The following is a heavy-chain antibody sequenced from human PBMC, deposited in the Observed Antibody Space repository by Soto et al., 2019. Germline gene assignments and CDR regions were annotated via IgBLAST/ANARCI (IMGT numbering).Heavy chain of an antibody. Sequence: GGSLRLSCAASGFTFSSYSMNWVRQASGKGLEWVSSISSSSSYIYYADSVKGRFTISRDNAKNSLYLQMNSLRAEDTVVYYCARWPDIVVVPAALRASYYYGMDVWGQGTTVTVSS. CDR2: ISSSSSYI. CDR3: ARWPDIVVVPAALRASYYYGMDV. D-gene: IGHD2-2*01. CDR1: GFTFSSYS. V-gene: IGHV3-21*01. J-gene: IGHJ6*02.